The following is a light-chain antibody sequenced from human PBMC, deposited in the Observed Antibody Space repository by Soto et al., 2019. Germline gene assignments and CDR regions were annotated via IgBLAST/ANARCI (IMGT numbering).Light chain of an antibody. CDR1: QSVSSN. CDR3: QQYGSSPRT. J-gene: IGKJ1*01. Sequence: EILVAQTTAAVRVAGGESSSRWSPASQSVSSNLAWYQQKPGQAPRLLIYGASTRATGIPARFSCSGSGTEFTLTISSLQSEDFAVYYCQQYGSSPRTFGQGTKVDIK. V-gene: IGKV3-15*01. CDR2: GAS.